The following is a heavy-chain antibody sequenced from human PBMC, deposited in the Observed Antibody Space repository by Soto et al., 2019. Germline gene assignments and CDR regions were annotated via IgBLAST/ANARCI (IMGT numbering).Heavy chain of an antibody. CDR3: AKECSIEAAGTCFDY. D-gene: IGHD6-13*01. CDR2: ISYDGSNK. CDR1: GFTFSSYG. Sequence: QVQLVESGGGVVQPGRSLRLSCAASGFTFSSYGMHWVRQAPGKGLEWVAVISYDGSNKYYADSVKGRFTISRDNSKNTLYLQMNSLRAEDTAVYYCAKECSIEAAGTCFDYWGQGTLVTVSS. J-gene: IGHJ4*02. V-gene: IGHV3-30*18.